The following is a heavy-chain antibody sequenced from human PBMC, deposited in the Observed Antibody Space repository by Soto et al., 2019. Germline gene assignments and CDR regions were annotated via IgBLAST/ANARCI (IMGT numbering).Heavy chain of an antibody. CDR2: IKPDGSAK. D-gene: IGHD1-1*01. J-gene: IGHJ5*02. CDR1: GFTFSNHW. CDR3: LGSGTASS. Sequence: EVQVVEIGGGLVQPGGSLRLSCAASGFTFSNHWMNWVRQAPGKGLEWVANIKPDGSAKYYADSVRGRFTISRDNAKNSANLQMDSLRAEDTDLYYCLGSGTASSWGQGTLVTVSS. V-gene: IGHV3-7*01.